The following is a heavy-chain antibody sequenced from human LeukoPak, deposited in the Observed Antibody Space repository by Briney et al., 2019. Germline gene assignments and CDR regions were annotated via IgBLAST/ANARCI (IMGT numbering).Heavy chain of an antibody. CDR1: GFTFSNYE. J-gene: IGHJ4*02. CDR3: ARARIAAPLLDY. V-gene: IGHV3-48*03. CDR2: ISDHGKSR. D-gene: IGHD6-13*01. Sequence: PGGSLRLSCAASGFTFSNYEMNWVRQTPGKGLEWVSYISDHGKSRNYVDSVKGRFIISRDNAKNSLYLQMNSLRVEDTAVYFCARARIAAPLLDYWGQGTLVTVSS.